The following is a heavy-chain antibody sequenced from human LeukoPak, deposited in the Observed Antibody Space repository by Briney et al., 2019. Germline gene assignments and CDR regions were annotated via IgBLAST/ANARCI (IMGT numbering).Heavy chain of an antibody. CDR2: IYYSGST. V-gene: IGHV4-31*03. CDR3: VRELARGAFHNTYMDV. J-gene: IGHJ6*03. CDR1: GDSISSHTYC. Sequence: SQTLSLTCTVSGDSISSHTYCWTWIRQLPGKGLEWLGYIYYSGSTYYNPSLRSRLTISMDPSKNQFSLKVSSVTAADTAVYYCVRELARGAFHNTYMDVWGKGTSVTVSS. D-gene: IGHD4/OR15-4a*01.